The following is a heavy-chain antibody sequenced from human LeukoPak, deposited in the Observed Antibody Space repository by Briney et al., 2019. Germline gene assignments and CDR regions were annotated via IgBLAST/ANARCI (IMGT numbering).Heavy chain of an antibody. CDR3: ARDETVTTLGKEA. CDR2: ISSSGSTI. V-gene: IGHV3-48*03. Sequence: GGSLRLSCAASGFAFSSYEMNWVRQAPGKGLEWVSYISSSGSTIYYADSVKGRFTISRDNAKNSLYLQMNSLRAEETAVYYCARDETVTTLGKEAWGQGTLVTVSS. CDR1: GFAFSSYE. D-gene: IGHD4-17*01. J-gene: IGHJ5*02.